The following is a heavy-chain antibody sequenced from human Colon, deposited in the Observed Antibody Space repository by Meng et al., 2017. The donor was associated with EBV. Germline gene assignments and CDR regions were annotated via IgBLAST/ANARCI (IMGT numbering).Heavy chain of an antibody. CDR3: TDVGGDMI. Sequence: GHLVGCGGGLVKPGESLRLSCAASGFTFTNSHMTWVRQAPGKGLEWVGRIKRASDGGTTDYAAPVKGRFTISRDDSKSTVYLQMNSLKSEDTGVYYCTDVGGDMIWGQGTLVTVSS. D-gene: IGHD3-10*01. V-gene: IGHV3-15*01. CDR2: IKRASDGGTT. CDR1: GFTFTNSH. J-gene: IGHJ4*02.